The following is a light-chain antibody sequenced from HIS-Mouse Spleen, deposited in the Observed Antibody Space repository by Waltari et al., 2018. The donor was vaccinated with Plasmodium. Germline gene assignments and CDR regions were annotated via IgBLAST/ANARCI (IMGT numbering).Light chain of an antibody. CDR2: EDN. Sequence: NFMLTQPHSVSESPGKTVTISCTRSSGSLASNYVQWYQQRQGRAPTTVIYEDNQRPSGVPDRFSGSIDSSSNSASLTISGLKTEDEADYYCQSYDSSNPWVFGGGTKLTVL. CDR3: QSYDSSNPWV. J-gene: IGLJ3*02. V-gene: IGLV6-57*04. CDR1: SGSLASNY.